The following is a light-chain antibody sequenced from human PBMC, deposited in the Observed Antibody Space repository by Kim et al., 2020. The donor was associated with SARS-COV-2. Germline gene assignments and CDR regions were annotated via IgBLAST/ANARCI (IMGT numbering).Light chain of an antibody. CDR2: GAS. CDR1: QSVSSSY. V-gene: IGKV3-20*01. Sequence: EIVLTQSPGTLSLSPGERATLSCRASQSVSSSYIAWYQQKPGQAPRLLIYGASSGATGIPDRFRGSGSGTAFTLTISRLEPEDFAVYYCQQYDRPPWTFGLGTKVDIK. J-gene: IGKJ1*01. CDR3: QQYDRPPWT.